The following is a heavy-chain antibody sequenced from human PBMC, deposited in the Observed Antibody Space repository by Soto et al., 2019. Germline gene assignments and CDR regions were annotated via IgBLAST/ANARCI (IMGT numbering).Heavy chain of an antibody. J-gene: IGHJ4*02. Sequence: EVQLVESGGGLVQPGGSLRLSCAASGFSFTIYSMSWVRQAPGQGLEWVAYISHSSSTIYYADSVKGRFIISRDNARNSLYLQMNSLKDEDTAVYYCARRYSNSWYVFDYWGQGSLVTVSS. CDR2: ISHSSSTI. D-gene: IGHD6-13*01. V-gene: IGHV3-48*02. CDR3: ARRYSNSWYVFDY. CDR1: GFSFTIYS.